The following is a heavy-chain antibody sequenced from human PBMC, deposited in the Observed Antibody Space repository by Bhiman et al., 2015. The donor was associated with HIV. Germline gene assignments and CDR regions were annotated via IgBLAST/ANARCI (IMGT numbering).Heavy chain of an antibody. V-gene: IGHV3-21*01. Sequence: EVQLLESGGGLVQSGGSLRLSCAASGITFRKYAMSWVRQAPGKGLEWVSAISGTSSYIYYSYSVKGRFTISRDNAKNSLYLQMNSLRAEDTAVYYCAREFYTDPFAFDIWGQGTMVTVSS. CDR3: AREFYTDPFAFDI. CDR1: GITFRKYA. J-gene: IGHJ3*02. CDR2: ISGTSSYI.